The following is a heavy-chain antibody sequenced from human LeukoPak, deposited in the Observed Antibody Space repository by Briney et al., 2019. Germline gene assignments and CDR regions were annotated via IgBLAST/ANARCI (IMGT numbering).Heavy chain of an antibody. J-gene: IGHJ4*02. D-gene: IGHD6-25*01. V-gene: IGHV6-1*01. CDR2: TYYRSKWYN. CDR3: ARAMRIAAAGTFYFDY. CDR1: GDSVSSNSAT. Sequence: SQTLSLTCAISGDSVSSNSATWNWIRQPPSRGLEWLGRTYYRSKWYNDYAVSVKSRITINPDTSKNQFSLQLNSVTPEDTAVYYCARAMRIAAAGTFYFDYWGQGTLVTVSS.